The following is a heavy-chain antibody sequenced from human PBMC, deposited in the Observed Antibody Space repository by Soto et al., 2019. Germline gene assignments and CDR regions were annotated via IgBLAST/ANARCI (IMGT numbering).Heavy chain of an antibody. V-gene: IGHV3-7*03. Sequence: TFSSDWMTWVRQAPGKGLEWVANIKEDRSEIYYADSVKGRFTISRDNAEKLLYLQMNSLRAEDTAVYYCARGIQQLDSWGQGTTVTVSS. J-gene: IGHJ6*02. CDR3: ARGIQQLDS. CDR1: TFSSDW. CDR2: IKEDRSEI. D-gene: IGHD6-13*01.